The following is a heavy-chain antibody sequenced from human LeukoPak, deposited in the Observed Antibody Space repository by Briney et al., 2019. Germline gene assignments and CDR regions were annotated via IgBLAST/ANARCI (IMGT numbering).Heavy chain of an antibody. CDR2: IHSDGRTT. Sequence: GGSLRLSCAASGFTFSNYWMHWVRQAPGKGLVWVSRIHSDGRTTDYADSVKGRFTISRDNAKNTLYLQMNSLRAEDTAVYYCAKAGMATYFEREDYWGQGTLVTVSS. D-gene: IGHD5-24*01. CDR1: GFTFSNYW. V-gene: IGHV3-74*01. J-gene: IGHJ4*02. CDR3: AKAGMATYFEREDY.